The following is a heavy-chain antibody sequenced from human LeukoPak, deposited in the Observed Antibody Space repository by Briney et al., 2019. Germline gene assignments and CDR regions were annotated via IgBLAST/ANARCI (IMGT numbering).Heavy chain of an antibody. CDR2: IYYSGST. V-gene: IGHV4-59*01. D-gene: IGHD6-19*01. Sequence: SETLSLTCTVSGGSISSYYWSWIRQPPGKGLEWIGYIYYSGSTNYNPSLKSRVTISVDTSKNQFSLKLSSVTAADTAVYYCARDMRGSGWYSLDYWGQGTLVTVSS. CDR1: GGSISSYY. J-gene: IGHJ4*02. CDR3: ARDMRGSGWYSLDY.